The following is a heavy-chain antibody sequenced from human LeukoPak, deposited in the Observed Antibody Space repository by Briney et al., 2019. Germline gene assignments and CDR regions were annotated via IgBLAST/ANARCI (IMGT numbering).Heavy chain of an antibody. D-gene: IGHD2-2*01. CDR2: ASYDGSNK. CDR3: AKDGGCSSTTCYSPYYFDY. CDR1: GFTFSSYG. Sequence: GGSLRLSCAASGFTFSSYGMHWVRQAPGKGLEWVAVASYDGSNKYYADSVKGRFTISRVNSKNTLYLQMNSLRAEDTAVYYCAKDGGCSSTTCYSPYYFDYWGQGTLVTVPS. J-gene: IGHJ4*02. V-gene: IGHV3-30*18.